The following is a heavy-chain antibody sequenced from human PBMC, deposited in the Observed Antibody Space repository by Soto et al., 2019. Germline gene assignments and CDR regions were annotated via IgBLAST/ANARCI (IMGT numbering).Heavy chain of an antibody. CDR3: ARGRRYDILTGYYFSPPDY. CDR1: GGSISSGDYY. CDR2: IYYSGST. V-gene: IGHV4-30-4*01. D-gene: IGHD3-9*01. J-gene: IGHJ4*02. Sequence: SETLSLTCTVSGGSISSGDYYWSWIRQPPGKGLEWIGYIYYSGSTYYNPSLKSRVTISVDTSKNQFSLKLSSVTAADTAVYYCARGRRYDILTGYYFSPPDYWGQGTLVTVSS.